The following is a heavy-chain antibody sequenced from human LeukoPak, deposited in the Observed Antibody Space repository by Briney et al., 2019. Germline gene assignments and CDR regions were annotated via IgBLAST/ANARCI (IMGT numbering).Heavy chain of an antibody. J-gene: IGHJ6*02. CDR1: GFTFSSYW. CDR2: INSDGSST. Sequence: GGSLRLSCAASGFTFSSYWMHWVRQAPGKGLVWVSRINSDGSSTSYADSVKGRFTISRDNAKNTLYPQMNSLRAEDTAVYYCARESVDDFWSGYYKYYYYGMDVWGQGTTVTVSS. D-gene: IGHD3-3*01. CDR3: ARESVDDFWSGYYKYYYYGMDV. V-gene: IGHV3-74*01.